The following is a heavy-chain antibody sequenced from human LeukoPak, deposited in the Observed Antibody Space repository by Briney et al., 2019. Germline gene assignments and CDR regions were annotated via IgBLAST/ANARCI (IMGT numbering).Heavy chain of an antibody. CDR2: IYSGGST. J-gene: IGHJ3*02. V-gene: IGHV3-66*01. D-gene: IGHD2-15*01. Sequence: GRSLRLSCAASGFTVSSNYMSWVRQAPGKGLEWVSVIYSGGSTYYADSVKGRFTISRDNSKNTLYLQMNSLRAEDTAVYYCAKYCSGGSCYSEGAFDIWGQGTMVTVSS. CDR3: AKYCSGGSCYSEGAFDI. CDR1: GFTVSSNY.